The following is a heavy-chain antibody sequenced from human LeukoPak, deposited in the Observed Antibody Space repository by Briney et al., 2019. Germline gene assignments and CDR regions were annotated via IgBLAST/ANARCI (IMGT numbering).Heavy chain of an antibody. V-gene: IGHV3-21*04. CDR2: ISSSSSYI. Sequence: GSLRLSCAASGFTFSSYSMNWVRQAPGKGLEWVSSISSSSSYIYYADSVKGRFTISRDNAKNSLYLQMNSLRAEDTAVYYCAREVPYYGSGTGYYMDVWAKGTTVTISS. CDR3: AREVPYYGSGTGYYMDV. J-gene: IGHJ6*03. D-gene: IGHD3-10*01. CDR1: GFTFSSYS.